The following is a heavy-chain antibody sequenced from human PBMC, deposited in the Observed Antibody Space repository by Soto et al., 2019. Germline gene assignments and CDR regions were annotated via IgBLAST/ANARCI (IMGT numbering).Heavy chain of an antibody. CDR1: GFTFSSYG. V-gene: IGHV3-30*18. CDR3: AKDHVLMVYAMGY. D-gene: IGHD2-8*01. CDR2: ISYDGSNK. J-gene: IGHJ4*02. Sequence: LRLSCAASGFTFSSYGMHWVRQAPGKGLEWVAVISYDGSNKYYADSVKGRFTISRDNSKNTLYLQMNSLRAEDTAVYYCAKDHVLMVYAMGYWGQGTLVTVSS.